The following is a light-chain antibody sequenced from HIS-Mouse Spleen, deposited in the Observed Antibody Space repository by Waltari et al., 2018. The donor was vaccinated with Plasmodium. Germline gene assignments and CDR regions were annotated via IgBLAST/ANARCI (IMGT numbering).Light chain of an antibody. Sequence: QSALTQPASVSGSPGQSITISCTGTSSDVGGYNYVSWYQQPHGKAPKLMIYDVSNRPSGVSNGFSGSKSGNTASLTISGLQAEDEADYYCSSYTSSSTLVFGTGTKVTVL. V-gene: IGLV2-14*03. J-gene: IGLJ1*01. CDR2: DVS. CDR1: SSDVGGYNY. CDR3: SSYTSSSTLV.